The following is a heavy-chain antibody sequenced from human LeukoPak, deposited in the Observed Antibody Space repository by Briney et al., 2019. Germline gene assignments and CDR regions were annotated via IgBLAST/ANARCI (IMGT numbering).Heavy chain of an antibody. CDR2: IDPNGRYT. Sequence: GGSLRLSCAASGFTFSNHYMHWVRQAPGKGLVPVSRIDPNGRYTSYADSVKGRFTISRDNAKNTLYLQMNTLGAEDTALYYCVRGSTDWNGMDVWGQGTTVTVSS. CDR1: GFTFSNHY. J-gene: IGHJ6*02. D-gene: IGHD6-19*01. CDR3: VRGSTDWNGMDV. V-gene: IGHV3-74*01.